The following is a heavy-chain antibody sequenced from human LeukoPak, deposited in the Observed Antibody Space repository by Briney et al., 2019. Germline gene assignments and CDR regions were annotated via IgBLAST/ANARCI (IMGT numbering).Heavy chain of an antibody. CDR1: GFTSSGYA. Sequence: GGSLRLSCAASGFTSSGYAMGWVRQAPGKGLEWVSTISGTGSNTYYADSVKGRFTISRDNAKNSLYLQMNSLRAEDTAVYYCARGEFDPCGQGTLVTVSS. CDR2: ISGTGSNT. CDR3: ARGEFDP. V-gene: IGHV3-23*01. J-gene: IGHJ5*02.